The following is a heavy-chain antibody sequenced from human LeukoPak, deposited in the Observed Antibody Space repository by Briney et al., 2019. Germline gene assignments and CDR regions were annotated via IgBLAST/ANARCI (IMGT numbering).Heavy chain of an antibody. CDR2: INHSGST. V-gene: IGHV4-34*01. D-gene: IGHD4-17*01. Sequence: SETLSLTCAVYGGSFSGYYWSWIRQPPGKGLEWIGEINHSGSTNYNPSLKSRVTISVDTSKNQLSLKLSSVTAADTAVYYCARDPSTTTTVTTYCYFDYWGQGTLVTVSS. CDR1: GGSFSGYY. J-gene: IGHJ4*02. CDR3: ARDPSTTTTVTTYCYFDY.